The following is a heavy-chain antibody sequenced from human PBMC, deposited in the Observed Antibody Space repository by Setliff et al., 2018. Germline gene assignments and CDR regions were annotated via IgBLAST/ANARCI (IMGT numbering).Heavy chain of an antibody. CDR3: ARDRGSGSYFLRYFDY. J-gene: IGHJ4*02. D-gene: IGHD1-26*01. CDR2: ISSSSTI. Sequence: GGSLRLSCAASGFTFSSYSMNWVRQAPGKGLEWVSYISSSSTIYYADSVKGRFTISRDNAKNSLYLQMNSLRAEDTAVYYCARDRGSGSYFLRYFDYWGQGTLVTVS. CDR1: GFTFSSYS. V-gene: IGHV3-48*01.